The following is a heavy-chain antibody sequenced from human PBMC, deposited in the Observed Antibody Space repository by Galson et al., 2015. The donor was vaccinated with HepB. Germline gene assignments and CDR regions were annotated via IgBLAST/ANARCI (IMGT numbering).Heavy chain of an antibody. Sequence: SVTVSCKASGYSFTAYYMHWVRQAPGQGLEWMGWINPNSGGTDYAQKFRGRVTMTRDTSISTAYMELSRLSSDDTAVYYCARAAYSSGWFGHDVFDIWGQGTMVTVSS. J-gene: IGHJ3*02. CDR3: ARAAYSSGWFGHDVFDI. CDR1: GYSFTAYY. V-gene: IGHV1-2*02. D-gene: IGHD6-19*01. CDR2: INPNSGGT.